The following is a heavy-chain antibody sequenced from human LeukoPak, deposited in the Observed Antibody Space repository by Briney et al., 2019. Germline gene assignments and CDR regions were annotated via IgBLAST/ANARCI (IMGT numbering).Heavy chain of an antibody. CDR1: GGTFSSYA. Sequence: ASVKVSCKASGGTFSSYAISWVRQAPGQGLEWMGRIIPILGIANYAQKFQGRVTMTEDTSTDTAYMELSSLRSEDTAVYYCATAHPYSSGWPDAFDIWGQGTMVTVSS. D-gene: IGHD6-19*01. V-gene: IGHV1-69*04. CDR3: ATAHPYSSGWPDAFDI. J-gene: IGHJ3*02. CDR2: IIPILGIA.